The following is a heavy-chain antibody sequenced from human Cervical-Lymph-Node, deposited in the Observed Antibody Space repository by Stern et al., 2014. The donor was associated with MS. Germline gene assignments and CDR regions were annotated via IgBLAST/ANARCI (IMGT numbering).Heavy chain of an antibody. J-gene: IGHJ3*02. CDR1: GFSLSTSGVG. CDR2: IYWDDDK. D-gene: IGHD3-3*01. V-gene: IGHV2-5*02. Sequence: QITLKESGPTLVKPTQTLTLTCTFSGFSLSTSGVGVGWIRQPPGKALEWLALIYWDDDKRYSPSLKSRLPITKDTSKNQVVLTMTNMDPVDTATYYCAQHTIYDAFDIWGQGTMVTVSS. CDR3: AQHTIYDAFDI.